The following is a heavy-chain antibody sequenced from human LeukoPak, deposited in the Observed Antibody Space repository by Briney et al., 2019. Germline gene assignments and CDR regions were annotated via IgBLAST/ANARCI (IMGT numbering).Heavy chain of an antibody. CDR3: ARVRGHDHFDY. CDR2: INHSGST. Sequence: SETLSLTCAVYGGSFSGYYWSWIRQPPEKGLEWIGEINHSGSTNYNPSLKSRVTISVDTSKNQFSLKLSSVTAADTAVYYCARVRGHDHFDYWGQGTLVTVSS. V-gene: IGHV4-34*01. CDR1: GGSFSGYY. J-gene: IGHJ4*02.